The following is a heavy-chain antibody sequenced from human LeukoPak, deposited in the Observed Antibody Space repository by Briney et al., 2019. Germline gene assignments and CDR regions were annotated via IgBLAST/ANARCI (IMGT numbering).Heavy chain of an antibody. V-gene: IGHV3-11*05. CDR3: ARGRMAVAGSYEY. J-gene: IGHJ4*02. CDR1: GFTFSDYY. CDR2: ISTSSTYT. Sequence: GGSLRLSCAASGFTFSDYYMTWIRQAPGKGLEWVSYISTSSTYTNYADSVKGRFTISRDNAQNSLFLQMNSLRAEDTAVYYCARGRMAVAGSYEYWGQGTLVTVSS. D-gene: IGHD6-19*01.